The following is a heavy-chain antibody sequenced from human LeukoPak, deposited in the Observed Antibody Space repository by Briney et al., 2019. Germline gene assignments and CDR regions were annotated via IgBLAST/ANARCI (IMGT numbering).Heavy chain of an antibody. CDR2: IYYSGST. V-gene: IGHV4-59*01. D-gene: IGHD5-12*01. Sequence: SETLSLTCAVYGGSFSGYYWSWIRQPPGKGLEWIGYIYYSGSTNYNPSLKSRVTISVDTSKKQFSLKLRSVTAADTAVYYCARVSGYDWESFYDYWGQGTLVTVSS. CDR3: ARVSGYDWESFYDY. CDR1: GGSFSGYY. J-gene: IGHJ4*02.